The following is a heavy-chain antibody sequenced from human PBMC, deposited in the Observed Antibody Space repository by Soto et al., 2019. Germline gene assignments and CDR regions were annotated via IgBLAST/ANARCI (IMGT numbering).Heavy chain of an antibody. D-gene: IGHD3-16*02. CDR1: GGSISSGGYY. J-gene: IGHJ3*02. Sequence: TLSLTCTFSGGSISSGGYYWSWIRQHPGKGLEGIGYIYYSGSTYYNPSLKSRVTISVDTSKNQVSLKLSSVTAADTAVYYCARVDYDYVWGSYRQGAFDIWGQGTMVTVSS. V-gene: IGHV4-31*03. CDR3: ARVDYDYVWGSYRQGAFDI. CDR2: IYYSGST.